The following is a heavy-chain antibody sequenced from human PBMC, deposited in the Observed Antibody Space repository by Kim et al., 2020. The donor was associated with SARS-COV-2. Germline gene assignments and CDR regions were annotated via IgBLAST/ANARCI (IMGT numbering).Heavy chain of an antibody. Sequence: GGSLRLSCAASGFTFSSYWMSWVRQAPGKGLEWVANIKQDGSEKYYVDSVKGRFTISRDNAKNSLYLQMNSLRAEDTAVYYCAREGATYGSGRAYYGMDVWGQGTTVTVSS. V-gene: IGHV3-7*01. D-gene: IGHD3-10*01. CDR2: IKQDGSEK. CDR3: AREGATYGSGRAYYGMDV. CDR1: GFTFSSYW. J-gene: IGHJ6*02.